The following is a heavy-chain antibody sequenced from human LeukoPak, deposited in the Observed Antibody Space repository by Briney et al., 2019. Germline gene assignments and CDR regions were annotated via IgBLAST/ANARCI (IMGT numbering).Heavy chain of an antibody. J-gene: IGHJ4*02. CDR1: GGSISSYY. CDR2: IYYSGST. Sequence: SETLSLTCTVSGGSISSYYWSWIRQPPGKGLEWIGYIYYSGSTNYNPSLKSRVTISVDTSKNQFSLKLSSVTAADTAVYYCARHETVAGPFDYWGQGTLVTVSS. V-gene: IGHV4-59*08. CDR3: ARHETVAGPFDY. D-gene: IGHD6-19*01.